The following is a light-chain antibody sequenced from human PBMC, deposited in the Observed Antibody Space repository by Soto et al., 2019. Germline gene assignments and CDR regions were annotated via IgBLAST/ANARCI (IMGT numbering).Light chain of an antibody. CDR2: GAS. CDR1: QSVTSSY. J-gene: IGKJ5*01. Sequence: EIVLTQSPGTLSLSPGERATLSCSASQSVTSSYLAWYHQKPGQAPRLLIYGASSRATGIPERFSGSWSGTDFTLTISRLEPEDFAVYYCQQYGSSLITFVKGTRLEIK. V-gene: IGKV3-20*01. CDR3: QQYGSSLIT.